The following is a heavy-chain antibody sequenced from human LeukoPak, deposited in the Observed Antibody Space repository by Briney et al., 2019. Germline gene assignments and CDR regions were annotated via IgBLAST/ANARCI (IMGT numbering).Heavy chain of an antibody. J-gene: IGHJ4*02. CDR1: GGSVSDYY. Sequence: SETLSLTCTISGGSVSDYYWSWIRQSPGKGLEWIDYIYHTGSTSYSPSLKSRVTISADTSQNQFSLKLSSVTAADTAVYYCASRKLGNDYWGQGTLVAVSS. D-gene: IGHD7-27*01. CDR2: IYHTGST. V-gene: IGHV4-59*02. CDR3: ASRKLGNDY.